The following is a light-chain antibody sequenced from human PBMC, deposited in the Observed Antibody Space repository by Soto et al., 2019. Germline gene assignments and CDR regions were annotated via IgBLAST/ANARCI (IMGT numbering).Light chain of an antibody. CDR3: TSYVGNDIWV. Sequence: QSALTQPPSASGSPRQSVTSSCTGTSSDVGAYKYVSWYQQYPGKAPKLMIYEVTKRPSGVPDRFSGSKSGNTASLTVSGLQAEDEADYYCTSYVGNDIWVFGGGTKVTVL. V-gene: IGLV2-8*01. J-gene: IGLJ3*02. CDR1: SSDVGAYKY. CDR2: EVT.